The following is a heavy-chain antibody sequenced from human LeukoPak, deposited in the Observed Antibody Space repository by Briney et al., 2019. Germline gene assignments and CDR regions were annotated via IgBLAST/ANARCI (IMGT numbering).Heavy chain of an antibody. D-gene: IGHD3-3*01. CDR2: IYYSGST. V-gene: IGHV4-59*01. J-gene: IGHJ6*02. CDR3: ARDRFLSREDYYYGMDV. CDR1: GGSISSYY. Sequence: SETLSLTCTVSGGSISSYYWSWIRQPPGKGLEWIGYIYYSGSTNYNPSLKSRVTIPVDTSKNQFSLKLSSVTAADTAVYYCARDRFLSREDYYYGMDVWGQGTTVTVSS.